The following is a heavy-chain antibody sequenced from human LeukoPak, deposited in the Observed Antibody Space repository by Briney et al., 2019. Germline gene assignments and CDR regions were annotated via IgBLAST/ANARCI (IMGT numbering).Heavy chain of an antibody. D-gene: IGHD1-26*01. J-gene: IGHJ4*02. CDR2: INPSGGST. CDR3: ARDLGGGYSGSYYPLDY. Sequence: ASVKVSCKASGYTFTSYYMHWVRQAPGQGLEWMGIINPSGGSTSYAQKFQGRVTMTRDMSTSTVYMELSSLRSEDTAVYYCARDLGGGYSGSYYPLDYWGQGTLVTVSS. V-gene: IGHV1-46*01. CDR1: GYTFTSYY.